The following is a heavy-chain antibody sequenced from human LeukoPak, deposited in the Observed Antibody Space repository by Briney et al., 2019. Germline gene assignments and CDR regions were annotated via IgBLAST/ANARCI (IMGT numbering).Heavy chain of an antibody. CDR1: GFTFSSYS. D-gene: IGHD2-15*01. J-gene: IGHJ1*01. V-gene: IGHV3-21*01. CDR2: ISSSSSYI. CDR3: ARDWGVVVAATRHFQH. Sequence: GGSLRLSCAASGFTFSSYSMNWVRQAPGKGLEWVSSISSSSSYIYYADSVKGRFTISRDNAKNSLYLQMNSLRAEDTAVYYCARDWGVVVAATRHFQHWGQGTLVTVSS.